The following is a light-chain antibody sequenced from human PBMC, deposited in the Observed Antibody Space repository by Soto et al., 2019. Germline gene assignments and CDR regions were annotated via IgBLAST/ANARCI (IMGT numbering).Light chain of an antibody. CDR3: QHYYTPPIT. Sequence: DIVMTQSPDSLAVSLGERATINCKSSQSVLYNSNNKNYLAWYQQKPGQPPKLLIYWATTRESGVPARFSGSRSRTDFTLTISSMQAEDVADYYCQHYYTPPITFGQGTRLEIK. J-gene: IGKJ5*01. CDR2: WAT. CDR1: QSVLYNSNNKNY. V-gene: IGKV4-1*01.